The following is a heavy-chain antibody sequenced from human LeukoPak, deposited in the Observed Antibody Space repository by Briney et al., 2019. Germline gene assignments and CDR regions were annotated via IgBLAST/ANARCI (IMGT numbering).Heavy chain of an antibody. J-gene: IGHJ4*02. D-gene: IGHD3-22*01. CDR3: SITRGYSALIDF. Sequence: PGGSLRLSCAASGFTFSNAWMSWVRQAPGKGLEWLGRIRSKSDGGPTEYAAPVKGRFTFSRDDSKDTLYLQMNSLKTEDTAVYYCSITRGYSALIDFWGQGTLVTVSS. CDR2: IRSKSDGGPT. CDR1: GFTFSNAW. V-gene: IGHV3-15*01.